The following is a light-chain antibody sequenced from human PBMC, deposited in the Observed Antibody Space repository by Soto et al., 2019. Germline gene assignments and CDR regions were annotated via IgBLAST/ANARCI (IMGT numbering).Light chain of an antibody. V-gene: IGLV4-69*01. J-gene: IGLJ2*01. CDR2: LTSDGSH. Sequence: QSVLTQSPSASASLGASVKLTCTLTSGHSNYAIAWHQQQPEKGPRFLMKLTSDGSHTKGDGIPDRFSGSSSGAERYLTISSLQSDDEADYYCQTWDTGVVFGGGTKLTVL. CDR1: SGHSNYA. CDR3: QTWDTGVV.